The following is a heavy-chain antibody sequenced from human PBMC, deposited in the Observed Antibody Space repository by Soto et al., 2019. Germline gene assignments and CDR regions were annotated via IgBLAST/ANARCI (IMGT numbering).Heavy chain of an antibody. CDR2: ITDSGGST. CDR3: AKDLAVDGTGWYFDL. CDR1: GFTFSSHA. D-gene: IGHD6-19*01. V-gene: IGHV3-23*01. Sequence: EVQLLESGGGLVQPGGSLRLSCAASGFTFSSHAMSWVRQAPGEGLEWVSVITDSGGSTYYADSVKGRFTISRDNSKNTLYLQMNSLRAEDTAVYYCAKDLAVDGTGWYFDLWGRGTLVTVSS. J-gene: IGHJ2*01.